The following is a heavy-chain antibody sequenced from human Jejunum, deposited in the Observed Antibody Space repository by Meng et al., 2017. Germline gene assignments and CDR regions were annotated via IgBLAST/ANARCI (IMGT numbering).Heavy chain of an antibody. J-gene: IGHJ4*01. V-gene: IGHV3-23*01. CDR1: GFNFNDYD. CDR2: IRAGGGST. Sequence: GESLKISCAASGFNFNDYDMGWVRQAPGRGLEWVSAIRAGGGSTFHADSVKGRFTVSRDDSKSTLFLQMNSLRAEDMAVYFCAKFGFSGWFGGFDNWGQGALVTVSS. CDR3: AKFGFSGWFGGFDN. D-gene: IGHD6-19*01.